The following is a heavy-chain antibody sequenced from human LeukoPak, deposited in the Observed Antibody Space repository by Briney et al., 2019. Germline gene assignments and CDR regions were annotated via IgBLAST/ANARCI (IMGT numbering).Heavy chain of an antibody. D-gene: IGHD6-19*01. V-gene: IGHV3-30*02. CDR3: EKTIAVAGRVFDY. Sequence: GGSLRLSCAASGFTFSSYGMHWVRQAPGKGLEWVAFIRYDGSNKYYADSVKGRFTISRDNSKNTLYLQMNSLRAEDTAVYYCEKTIAVAGRVFDYWGQGTLVTVSS. CDR2: IRYDGSNK. CDR1: GFTFSSYG. J-gene: IGHJ4*02.